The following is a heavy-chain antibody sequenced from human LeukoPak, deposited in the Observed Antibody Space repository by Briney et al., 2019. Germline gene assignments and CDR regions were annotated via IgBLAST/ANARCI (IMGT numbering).Heavy chain of an antibody. CDR2: IKSKTDGGTT. CDR1: GFTFSNAW. Sequence: GGSLRLSCAASGFTFSNAWMSWVRQAPGKGLEWVGRIKSKTDGGTTDYAAPVKGIFTISRDDSKNPLYLQMHTQKTEDRGVYYCTTDSDYYDSSGYAYYFDYWGQGTLVTVSS. J-gene: IGHJ4*02. CDR3: TTDSDYYDSSGYAYYFDY. D-gene: IGHD3-22*01. V-gene: IGHV3-15*01.